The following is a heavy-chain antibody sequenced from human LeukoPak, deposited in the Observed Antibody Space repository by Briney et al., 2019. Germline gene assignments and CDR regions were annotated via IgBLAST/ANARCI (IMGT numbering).Heavy chain of an antibody. D-gene: IGHD6-19*01. J-gene: IGHJ1*01. Sequence: PGGSLRLSCAASGFTFSSYAMSWVRQAPGKGLEWVSAISGSGGSTYYADSVKGRFTISRDNSKNTLYLQINSLRAEDTAVYYCAKFPLQEVGWEYFQHWGQGTLVTVSS. CDR2: ISGSGGST. V-gene: IGHV3-23*01. CDR3: AKFPLQEVGWEYFQH. CDR1: GFTFSSYA.